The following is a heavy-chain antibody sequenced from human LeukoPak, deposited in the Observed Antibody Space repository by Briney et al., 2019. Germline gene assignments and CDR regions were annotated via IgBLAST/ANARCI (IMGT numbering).Heavy chain of an antibody. Sequence: SETLSLTCTVSGGSMRTYYWSWIRQSPGKGLEWIGYIYYTGTTTYNPSLKSRVTMSVDTSKNQFSLKLSSVTAADTAVYYCARARYYDILTGQRGLDYWGQGTLVTVSS. CDR2: IYYTGTT. CDR3: ARARYYDILTGQRGLDY. D-gene: IGHD3-9*01. J-gene: IGHJ4*02. CDR1: GGSMRTYY. V-gene: IGHV4-59*12.